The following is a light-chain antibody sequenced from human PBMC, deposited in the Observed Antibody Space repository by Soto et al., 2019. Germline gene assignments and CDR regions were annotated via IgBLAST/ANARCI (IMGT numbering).Light chain of an antibody. Sequence: DIQMTQSPSSLSASVGDRVTITCRASQGIRNELGWYQQKPGKAPKRLIYAAPSLQSGVPSRFSDSGSGTEFTLTIPRLQPEDFATYYCLQHNRYPWTFGQGTKVEIK. CDR3: LQHNRYPWT. CDR1: QGIRNE. CDR2: AAP. V-gene: IGKV1-17*01. J-gene: IGKJ1*01.